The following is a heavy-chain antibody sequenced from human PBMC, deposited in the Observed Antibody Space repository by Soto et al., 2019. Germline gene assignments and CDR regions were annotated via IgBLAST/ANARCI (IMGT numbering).Heavy chain of an antibody. D-gene: IGHD2-2*02. CDR2: IIPIFGTA. J-gene: IGHJ6*02. CDR3: ASLVVPAAIGNYYYGMDV. CDR1: GGTFSSYA. Sequence: SVKVSCKASGGTFSSYAISWVRQAPGQGLEWMGGIIPIFGTANYAQKFQGRVTITADESTSTAYMELSSLRSEDTAVYYCASLVVPAAIGNYYYGMDVWGQGTTVTVSS. V-gene: IGHV1-69*13.